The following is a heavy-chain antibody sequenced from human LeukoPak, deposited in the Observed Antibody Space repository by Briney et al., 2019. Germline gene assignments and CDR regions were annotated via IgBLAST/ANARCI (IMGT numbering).Heavy chain of an antibody. J-gene: IGHJ6*03. Sequence: PGGSLRLSCAASGFTFSSYAMHWVRQAPGKGLEWVAVISYDGSNKYYADSVKGRFTISRDNAKNSLYLQMNSLRAEDTAVYYCARDRPILRYFDWYEYYYYYYMDVWGKGTTVTVSS. V-gene: IGHV3-30*04. CDR1: GFTFSSYA. D-gene: IGHD3-9*01. CDR2: ISYDGSNK. CDR3: ARDRPILRYFDWYEYYYYYYMDV.